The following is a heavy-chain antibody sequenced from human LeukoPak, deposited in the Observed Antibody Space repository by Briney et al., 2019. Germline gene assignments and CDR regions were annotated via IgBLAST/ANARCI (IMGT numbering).Heavy chain of an antibody. V-gene: IGHV1-2*02. CDR3: ARGITIFGVVPGY. CDR2: INPNSGGT. Sequence: SAVKVPCKASVYTFTGYYMHWVRQAPGHGLEGMGWINPNSGGTNYAQKFQGRVTMTRDTSISTAYMELSRLRSDDTAVYYCARGITIFGVVPGYWGQGTLVTVST. CDR1: VYTFTGYY. J-gene: IGHJ4*02. D-gene: IGHD3-3*01.